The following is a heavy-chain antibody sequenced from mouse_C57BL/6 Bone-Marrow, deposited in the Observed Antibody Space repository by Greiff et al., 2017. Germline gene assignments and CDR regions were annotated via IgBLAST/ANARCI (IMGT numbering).Heavy chain of an antibody. CDR1: GYTFTSYW. D-gene: IGHD1-1*01. Sequence: QVQLQQSGAELVRPGSSVKLSCKASGYTFTSYWMDWVKQRPGQGLEWIGNIYPSDSETHYNQKFKDKATLTVDKSSSTAYMQLSSLTSEDSAVYYCARRITTNDYFDYWGQGTTLTVSS. V-gene: IGHV1-61*01. CDR2: IYPSDSET. J-gene: IGHJ2*01. CDR3: ARRITTNDYFDY.